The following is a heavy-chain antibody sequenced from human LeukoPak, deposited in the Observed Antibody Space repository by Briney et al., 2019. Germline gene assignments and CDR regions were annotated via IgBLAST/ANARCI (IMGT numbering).Heavy chain of an antibody. D-gene: IGHD5-18*01. V-gene: IGHV4-59*01. CDR2: VYYTGSA. CDR1: GGSTSNSY. J-gene: IGHJ4*02. CDR3: ARVPRGFRYGYKFSDEWYFDY. Sequence: PSETLSLTCSVSGGSTSNSYWSWIRQPPGKGLEWIGDVYYTGSANYNPSLKSRVTISVDKSKNQFSLKLTSVTAADTAVYYCARVPRGFRYGYKFSDEWYFDYWGQGALVTVSS.